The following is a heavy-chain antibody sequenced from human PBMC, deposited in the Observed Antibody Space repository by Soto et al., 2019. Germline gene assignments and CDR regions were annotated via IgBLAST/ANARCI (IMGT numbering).Heavy chain of an antibody. CDR2: IYYTGTM. CDR3: ARRISSRFYGEDAFDI. J-gene: IGHJ3*02. CDR1: GGSMSGHY. D-gene: IGHD6-13*01. V-gene: IGHV4-59*08. Sequence: QVQLQESGPGLVKPSETVSLTCTVSGGSMSGHYWSWIRQSPGKGLEWIGNIYYTGTMNYNPSFKSRVTISVDTSRNQFSLTLNSVTAADTAVYYCARRISSRFYGEDAFDIWGQGTAFTVSS.